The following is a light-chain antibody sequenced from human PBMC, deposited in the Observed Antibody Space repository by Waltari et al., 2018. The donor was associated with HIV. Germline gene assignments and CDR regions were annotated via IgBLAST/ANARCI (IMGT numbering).Light chain of an antibody. Sequence: QSALTQPASVSGSPGQSIPISCTGTNSDVWTYNLVSWYQQHPGKAPQLMIYEVTKRPSGVSSRFSGSKTGNTASLTISGLQPEDEADYYCYSYAGREGLLHVFGTGTKVTVL. J-gene: IGLJ1*01. CDR3: YSYAGREGLLHV. CDR2: EVT. CDR1: NSDVWTYNL. V-gene: IGLV2-23*02.